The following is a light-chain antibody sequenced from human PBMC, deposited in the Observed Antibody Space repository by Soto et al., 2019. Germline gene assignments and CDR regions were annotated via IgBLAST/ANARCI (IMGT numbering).Light chain of an antibody. CDR3: TPYTRGSPYV. J-gene: IGLJ1*01. V-gene: IGLV2-14*03. CDR2: DVS. CDR1: SSDVGGYEY. Sequence: QSTLTQPASVSGSPGQSIAISCTGTSSDVGGYEYVSWYQHHQGQAPKVMIYDVSYRPSGVSNRFSGSKSGNTASLTIYGLQAEDEADYYCTPYTRGSPYVFGNGNKVTVL.